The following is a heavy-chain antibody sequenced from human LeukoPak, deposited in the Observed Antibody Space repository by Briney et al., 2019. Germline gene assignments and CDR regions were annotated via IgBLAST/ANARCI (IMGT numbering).Heavy chain of an antibody. D-gene: IGHD3-22*01. V-gene: IGHV4-59*01. Sequence: SETLSLTCTVSGGSISSYYWSWIRQPPGKGLEWIGYIYYSGSTNYNPSLKSRVTISVDTSKYQFSLKLSSVTAADTAVYYCARVVPYYYDSSGPTAYYFDYWGQGTLVTVSS. CDR3: ARVVPYYYDSSGPTAYYFDY. CDR1: GGSISSYY. J-gene: IGHJ4*02. CDR2: IYYSGST.